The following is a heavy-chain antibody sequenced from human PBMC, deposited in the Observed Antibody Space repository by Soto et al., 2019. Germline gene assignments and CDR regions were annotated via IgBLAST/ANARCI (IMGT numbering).Heavy chain of an antibody. Sequence: QVQLVESGGGVVQPGRSLRLSCAASGFTFSSYAMHWVRQAPGKGLEWVAVISYDGSNKYYADSVKGRFTISRDNSKNTLYLQMNSLRAEDTAVYYCARERWLVDYYYGMDVWGQGTTVTVSS. J-gene: IGHJ6*02. D-gene: IGHD6-19*01. CDR1: GFTFSSYA. CDR3: ARERWLVDYYYGMDV. CDR2: ISYDGSNK. V-gene: IGHV3-30-3*01.